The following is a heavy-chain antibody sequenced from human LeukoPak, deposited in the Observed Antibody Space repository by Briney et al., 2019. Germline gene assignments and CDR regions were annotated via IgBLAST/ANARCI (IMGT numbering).Heavy chain of an antibody. Sequence: SETVSLTCTVSGGSISCGDYYWSWIRQPAGKGLEWIGYIDYSGSTYYNPSLKSRVTISVDTSKNQFSLKLSSVTAADTAVYYCARFFLGYDFWSGYYQSLDYYGMDVWGQGTTVTVSS. D-gene: IGHD3-3*01. J-gene: IGHJ6*02. CDR1: GGSISCGDYY. V-gene: IGHV4-30-4*01. CDR2: IDYSGST. CDR3: ARFFLGYDFWSGYYQSLDYYGMDV.